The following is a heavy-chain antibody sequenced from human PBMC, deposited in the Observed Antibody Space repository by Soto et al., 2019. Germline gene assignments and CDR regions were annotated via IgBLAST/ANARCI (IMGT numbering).Heavy chain of an antibody. D-gene: IGHD2-2*01. V-gene: IGHV4-30-2*03. CDR1: GGSISSGGYS. CDR2: VYHSGTT. Sequence: PSETLSLTCAVSGGSISSGGYSWSWIRQPPGKGLEWIGYVYHSGTTYYNPSLKSRVTISKDTSKNQFSLRLSSVTAADTAVFYCARLIHCKTTSCYFDYWGPGTLVTVSS. J-gene: IGHJ4*02. CDR3: ARLIHCKTTSCYFDY.